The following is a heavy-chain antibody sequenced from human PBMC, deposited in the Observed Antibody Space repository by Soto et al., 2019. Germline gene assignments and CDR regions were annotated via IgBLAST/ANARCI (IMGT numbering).Heavy chain of an antibody. D-gene: IGHD4-17*01. CDR2: VYYRGRS. Sequence: SETLSLTCTVSGGSVTNSSYYWGWIRQSPGKGLEWIGSVYYRGRSYSKSSVKSRVTISVDTSKNRFSLSLNSVTASDTAVYFCVSKRTTVPTQDYFDYWGPGALVTVS. CDR3: VSKRTTVPTQDYFDY. V-gene: IGHV4-39*01. J-gene: IGHJ4*02. CDR1: GGSVTNSSYY.